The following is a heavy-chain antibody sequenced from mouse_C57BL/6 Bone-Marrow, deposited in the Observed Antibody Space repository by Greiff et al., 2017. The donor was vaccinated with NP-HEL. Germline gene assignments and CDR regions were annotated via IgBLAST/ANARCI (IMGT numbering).Heavy chain of an antibody. J-gene: IGHJ3*01. CDR2: IYPRSGNT. CDR1: GYTFTSYG. CDR3: ASGGLAY. V-gene: IGHV1-81*01. Sequence: QVQLQQSGAELARPGASVKLSCKASGYTFTSYGISWVKQRTGQGLEWIGEIYPRSGNTYYNEKFKGKATLTADKSSSTAYMELRSLTSEDSAVYFCASGGLAYWGQGTLVTVSA.